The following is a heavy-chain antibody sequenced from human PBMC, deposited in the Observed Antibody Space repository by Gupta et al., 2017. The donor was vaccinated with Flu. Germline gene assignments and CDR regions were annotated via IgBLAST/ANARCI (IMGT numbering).Heavy chain of an antibody. CDR1: GFGFHTLA. CDR3: TKAQWEPWVMVV. Sequence: EVLLLESGGSLVQPGWSLRISCSASGFGFHTLALGWACQAPGKGVGLVSAINKSGNSTNYADSVKGRLTISRDNSKSSLFLHLNSLKAGDNAIYYCTKAQWEPWVMVVWGQGALVTVSS. J-gene: IGHJ4*02. V-gene: IGHV3-23*05. D-gene: IGHD1-26*01. CDR2: INKSGNST.